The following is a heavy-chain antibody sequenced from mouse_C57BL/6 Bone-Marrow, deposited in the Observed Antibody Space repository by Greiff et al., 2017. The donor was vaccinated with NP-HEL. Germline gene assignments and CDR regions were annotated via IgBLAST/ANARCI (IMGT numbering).Heavy chain of an antibody. D-gene: IGHD2-10*01. V-gene: IGHV1-64*01. J-gene: IGHJ4*01. CDR3: AGSYYGDAMDY. Sequence: QVQLKQPGAELVKPGASVKLSCKASGYTFTSYWMHWVKQRPGQGLEWIGMIHPNSGSTNYNEKFKSKATLTVDKSSSTAYMQLSSLTSEDSAVYYCAGSYYGDAMDYWGQGTSVTVSS. CDR1: GYTFTSYW. CDR2: IHPNSGST.